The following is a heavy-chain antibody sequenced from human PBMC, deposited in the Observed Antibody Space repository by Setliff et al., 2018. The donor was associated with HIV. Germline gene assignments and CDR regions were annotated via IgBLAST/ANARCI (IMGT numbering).Heavy chain of an antibody. CDR2: SYHSGST. Sequence: SETLSLTCTVSGGSISNYYWSWIRQPPGKGLEWIGFSYHSGSTKYNPSLKSRVTISVDTSRNQFSLKLSSVTAAETAVYYCARSLSGDYYYGMDVWGQGTTVTVSS. V-gene: IGHV4-59*01. D-gene: IGHD3-10*01. CDR1: GGSISNYY. CDR3: ARSLSGDYYYGMDV. J-gene: IGHJ6*02.